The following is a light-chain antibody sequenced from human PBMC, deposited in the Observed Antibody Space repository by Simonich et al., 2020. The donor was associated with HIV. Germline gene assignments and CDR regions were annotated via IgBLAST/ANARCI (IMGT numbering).Light chain of an antibody. CDR1: SSDIGSYNL. V-gene: IGLV2-23*01. CDR2: EGS. CDR3: CSYAGSSTVV. J-gene: IGLJ2*01. Sequence: QSALTQPASVSGSPGQSITISCTGTSSDIGSYNLVSLYQNHPGKAPKLIIYEGSKRPSGVSNRFSGSKSGNTASLTISGLQAEDEANYYCCSYAGSSTVVFGGVTKLTVL.